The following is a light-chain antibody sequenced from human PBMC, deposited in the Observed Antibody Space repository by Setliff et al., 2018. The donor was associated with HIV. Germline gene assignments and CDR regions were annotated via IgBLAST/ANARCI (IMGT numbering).Light chain of an antibody. CDR1: SSDVGGYNY. CDR2: DVT. CDR3: SSYTSRTTVV. Sequence: LTQPASVSGSPGQSITISCTGTSSDVGGYNYVSWYQQHPDKAPKLIIYDVTKRPSGVSNHFSGSKSDNTASLTISGLQAEDEADYYCSSYTSRTTVVFGGGTKGTV. J-gene: IGLJ2*01. V-gene: IGLV2-14*03.